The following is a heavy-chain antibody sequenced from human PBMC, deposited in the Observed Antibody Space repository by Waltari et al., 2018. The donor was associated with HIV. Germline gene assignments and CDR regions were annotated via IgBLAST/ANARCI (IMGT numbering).Heavy chain of an antibody. CDR1: GFTFDDHA. CDR3: ARDMGSTLTNNFDN. D-gene: IGHD4-4*01. J-gene: IGHJ4*02. CDR2: INWNGGTI. V-gene: IGHV3-9*01. Sequence: EVQLVESGGELVQPGRSLRLSCAASGFTFDDHAMHWVRQGPGKCLEWVSGINWNGGTIGYAASVKGRFTVSRDNAKNSLSLQMNSLRADDTAFYYCARDMGSTLTNNFDNWGQGTLVTVSS.